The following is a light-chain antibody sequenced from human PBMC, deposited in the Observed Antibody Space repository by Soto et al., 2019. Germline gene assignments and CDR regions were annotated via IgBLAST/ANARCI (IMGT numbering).Light chain of an antibody. CDR2: EVS. V-gene: IGLV2-14*01. CDR1: RSDIGYYNY. Sequence: QSALTQPASVSGSPGQSITISCTGTRSDIGYYNYVSWYQQHPGKAPKVIIYEVSNRPSGVSDRFSGSKSGNTASLTISGLQAEDEGDYYCSSYEDSSILMFGGGTKLTVL. J-gene: IGLJ3*02. CDR3: SSYEDSSILM.